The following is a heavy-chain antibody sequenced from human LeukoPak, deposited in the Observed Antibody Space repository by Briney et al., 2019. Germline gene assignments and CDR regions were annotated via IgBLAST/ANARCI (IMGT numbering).Heavy chain of an antibody. CDR3: ARNIVVVPAAISDYYYYGMDV. V-gene: IGHV4-34*01. CDR1: GGSFSGYY. Sequence: SETLSLTCAVYGGSFSGYYWSWIRQPPGKGLEWIGEINHSGSTNYNPSLKSRVTISADTSKNQFSLKLSSVTAADTAVYYCARNIVVVPAAISDYYYYGMDVWGQGTTVTVSS. CDR2: INHSGST. J-gene: IGHJ6*02. D-gene: IGHD2-2*02.